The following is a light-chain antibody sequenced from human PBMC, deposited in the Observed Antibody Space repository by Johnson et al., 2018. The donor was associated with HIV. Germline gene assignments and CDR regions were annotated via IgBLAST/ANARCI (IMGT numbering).Light chain of an antibody. V-gene: IGLV1-51*01. CDR3: GTWDTSLSAGHV. J-gene: IGLJ1*01. CDR2: DDI. Sequence: QSVLTQPPSVSAAPGQKVTISCSGIGSNIGDNYVSWYQHLPGTAPRLLIYDDIKRPSGIPDRFSGSTSGTSATLGITGLQTGDEADYYCGTWDTSLSAGHVFGTGTKVTGL. CDR1: GSNIGDNY.